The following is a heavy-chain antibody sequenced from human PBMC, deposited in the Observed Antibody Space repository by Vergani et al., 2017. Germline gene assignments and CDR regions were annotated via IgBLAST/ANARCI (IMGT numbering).Heavy chain of an antibody. Sequence: QVQLQESGPGLVKPSETLSLTCTVSGGSISSYYWSWIRQPPGKGLEWIGYIYYSGSTNYNPSLKSRVTISVDTSKNQFSLKLSSVTAADTAVYYCARGTYYDILTGYGFFDYWGQGTLVTGSS. J-gene: IGHJ4*02. D-gene: IGHD3-9*01. CDR1: GGSISSYY. CDR3: ARGTYYDILTGYGFFDY. CDR2: IYYSGST. V-gene: IGHV4-59*01.